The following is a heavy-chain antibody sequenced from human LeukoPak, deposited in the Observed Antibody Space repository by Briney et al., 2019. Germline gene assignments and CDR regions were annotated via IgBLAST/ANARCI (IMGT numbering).Heavy chain of an antibody. V-gene: IGHV3-11*03. CDR2: ISSSSSYT. CDR3: ARYLGVFDY. CDR1: GFTFSDYY. J-gene: IGHJ4*02. D-gene: IGHD3-16*01. Sequence: GGSLRLSCAASGFTFSDYYMSWIRQAPGKGLEWVSYISSSSSYTNYADSVKGRFTISRDNAKNSLYPQMNSLRAEDTAVYDCARYLGVFDYWGQGTLVTVSS.